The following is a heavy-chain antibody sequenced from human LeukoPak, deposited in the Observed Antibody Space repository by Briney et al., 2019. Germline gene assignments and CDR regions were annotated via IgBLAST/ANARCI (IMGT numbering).Heavy chain of an antibody. CDR3: ARWGPNYGGTFDY. V-gene: IGHV4-59*01. Sequence: SETLSLTCTVSGGSISTYYWSWIRQPPGKGLEWIGNIYYSGSTIYNPSLKSRVTMSVDTSKNQFSLNLTSVTAADTAVYYCARWGPNYGGTFDYWGQGTLVTVSS. J-gene: IGHJ4*02. D-gene: IGHD4-23*01. CDR1: GGSISTYY. CDR2: IYYSGST.